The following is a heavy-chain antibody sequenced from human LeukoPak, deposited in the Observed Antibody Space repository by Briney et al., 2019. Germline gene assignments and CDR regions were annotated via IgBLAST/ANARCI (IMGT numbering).Heavy chain of an antibody. CDR3: AKDHYDTLTGFTGAFDI. CDR2: ISGSGGST. Sequence: GGSLRLSCAASGFSFSSYGMNWVRQAPGKGLEWVSAISGSGGSTYYADSVKGRLTLSRDNSKNTLYLQMSSLRAEDTALYYCAKDHYDTLTGFTGAFDIWGQGTMVTVSS. J-gene: IGHJ3*02. D-gene: IGHD3-9*01. CDR1: GFSFSSYG. V-gene: IGHV3-23*01.